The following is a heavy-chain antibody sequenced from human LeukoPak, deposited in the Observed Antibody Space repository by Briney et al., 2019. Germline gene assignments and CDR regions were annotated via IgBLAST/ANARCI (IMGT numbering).Heavy chain of an antibody. CDR1: GFTFSDYN. CDR2: ISRSGSTK. Sequence: PGGSLRLSCAASGFTFSDYNVRWIRQAPGKGLEWVSSISRSGSTKYYADSVKGRFTISRDNAKNSLFLQMNSLRAEDTAVYYCARDVRLRHKYYYMDVWGKGTTVTASS. CDR3: ARDVRLRHKYYYMDV. J-gene: IGHJ6*03. V-gene: IGHV3-11*01. D-gene: IGHD4-17*01.